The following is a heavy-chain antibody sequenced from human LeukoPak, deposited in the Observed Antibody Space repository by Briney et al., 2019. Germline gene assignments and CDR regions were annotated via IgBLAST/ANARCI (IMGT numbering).Heavy chain of an antibody. CDR3: ARDQEGGAGSCYFDF. D-gene: IGHD2-15*01. V-gene: IGHV3-7*01. CDR2: IKEDGSEK. J-gene: IGHJ4*02. Sequence: GGSLRLSCAASGFTFRNYWMSWVRQAPGKGLEWVANIKEDGSEKYYVDSVKGRFVISRDNAKNSLYLQMDSLGVDDTAIYYCARDQEGGAGSCYFDFWGQGALVTVSS. CDR1: GFTFRNYW.